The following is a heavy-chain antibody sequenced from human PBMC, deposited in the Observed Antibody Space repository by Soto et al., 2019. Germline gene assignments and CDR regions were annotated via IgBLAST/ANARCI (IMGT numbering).Heavy chain of an antibody. V-gene: IGHV1-3*01. CDR3: ARELPRFDFVSSGWYNYYYYGMDV. Sequence: GASVKVSCKASGYTFTSYAMHWVRQAPGQRFEWMGWINAGNGNTKYSQKFQGRVTITADESTSTAYMELSSLRSEDTAVYYCARELPRFDFVSSGWYNYYYYGMDVWGQGTTVTVSS. J-gene: IGHJ6*02. CDR1: GYTFTSYA. D-gene: IGHD6-19*01. CDR2: INAGNGNT.